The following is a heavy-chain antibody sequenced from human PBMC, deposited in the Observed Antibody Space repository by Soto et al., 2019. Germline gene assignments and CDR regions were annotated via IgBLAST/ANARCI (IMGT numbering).Heavy chain of an antibody. D-gene: IGHD3-9*01. Sequence: GGSLRLSCAASGFTFSGSAMHWVRQASGKGLEWVGRITNKADNHTTKYAASVKGRFTISRDDAKKTAYLQMNSLKTEDKAINYCTTNQVTGHKPHWGQGTLVTV. V-gene: IGHV3-73*01. J-gene: IGHJ4*02. CDR2: ITNKADNHTT. CDR3: TTNQVTGHKPH. CDR1: GFTFSGSA.